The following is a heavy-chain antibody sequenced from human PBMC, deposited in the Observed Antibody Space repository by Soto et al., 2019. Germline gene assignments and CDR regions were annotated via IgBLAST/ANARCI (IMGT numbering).Heavy chain of an antibody. CDR1: GGSISSYY. Sequence: PSETLSLTCTVSGGSISSYYWSWIRQPPGKGLEWIGYIYYGGSANYNPSLKSRVTISVDTSKNQFSLQLNSVTPEDTAVYYCARDRDYGAATGGGGHTHWFGPWGQGTLVTVSS. D-gene: IGHD4-17*01. CDR2: IYYGGSA. V-gene: IGHV4-59*12. J-gene: IGHJ5*02. CDR3: ARDRDYGAATGGGGHTHWFGP.